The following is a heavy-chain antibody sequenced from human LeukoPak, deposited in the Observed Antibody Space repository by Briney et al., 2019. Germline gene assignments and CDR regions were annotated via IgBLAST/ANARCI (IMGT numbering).Heavy chain of an antibody. CDR2: MNPNSGNT. CDR3: ATGGYSTQRDYYMDV. CDR1: GYTFTSYD. D-gene: IGHD2-15*01. Sequence: ASVKVSCKASGYTFTSYDINWVRQATGQGLEWMGWMNPNSGNTGYAQKFQGRVTMTRNTSISTAYMELSSLRSEDTAVYYCATGGYSTQRDYYMDVWGKGTTVTVSS. J-gene: IGHJ6*03. V-gene: IGHV1-8*01.